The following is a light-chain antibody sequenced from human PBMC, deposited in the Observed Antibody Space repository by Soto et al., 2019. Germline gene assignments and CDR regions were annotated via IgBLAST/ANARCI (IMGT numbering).Light chain of an antibody. V-gene: IGKV2-28*01. Sequence: DIVLTQSPLSLAVTPGEPASISCRSSQSLMHSNGYNYLDWYVQKPGQSPQLLIYLASSRASGVTDRFSGSGSGTDFTLTISRVEADDVGVYYCMQALQTPRGWTFGQGTKVEIK. CDR1: QSLMHSNGYNY. J-gene: IGKJ1*01. CDR3: MQALQTPRGWT. CDR2: LAS.